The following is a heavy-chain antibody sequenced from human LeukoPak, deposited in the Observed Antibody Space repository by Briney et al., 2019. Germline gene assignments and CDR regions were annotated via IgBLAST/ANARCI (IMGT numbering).Heavy chain of an antibody. J-gene: IGHJ4*02. V-gene: IGHV4-4*07. CDR2: IYTSGST. CDR3: ARWQYSYFDY. Sequence: SETLSHTCSVSGGSISSYYCSWIRQPAAKGLEWIGRIYTSGSTNYNPSLKSRVTMSVDTSKNQFSLKLSSVTAADTAVYYCARWQYSYFDYWGQGTLVTVSS. CDR1: GGSISSYY. D-gene: IGHD5-18*01.